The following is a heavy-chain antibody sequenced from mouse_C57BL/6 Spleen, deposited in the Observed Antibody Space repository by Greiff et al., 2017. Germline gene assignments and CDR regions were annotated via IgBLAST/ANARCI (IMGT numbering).Heavy chain of an antibody. CDR1: GYTFTSYG. CDR2: IYPRSGNT. V-gene: IGHV1-81*01. D-gene: IGHD2-4*01. Sequence: QVQLKESGAELARPGASVKLSCKASGYTFTSYGISWVKQRTGQGLEWIGEIYPRSGNTYYNEKFKGKATLTADKSSSTAYMELRSLTSEDSAVYFCARCGLGFYDYDGGYAMDYWGQGTSVTVSS. J-gene: IGHJ4*01. CDR3: ARCGLGFYDYDGGYAMDY.